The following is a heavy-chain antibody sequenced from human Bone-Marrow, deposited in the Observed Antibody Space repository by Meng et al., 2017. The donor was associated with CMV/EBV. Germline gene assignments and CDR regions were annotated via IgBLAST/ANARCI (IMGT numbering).Heavy chain of an antibody. V-gene: IGHV3-30*02. CDR1: GFTFSSYG. J-gene: IGHJ6*02. CDR3: AKDLRRRYDFWSGYYMQGTRNEDYYYYGMDV. CDR2: IRYDGSNK. Sequence: GGSLRLSCAASGFTFSSYGMHWVRQAPGKGLEWVAFIRYDGSNKYYADSVKGRFTISRENSKNTLYLQMNSLRAEDTAVYYCAKDLRRRYDFWSGYYMQGTRNEDYYYYGMDVWGQGATVTVSS. D-gene: IGHD3-3*01.